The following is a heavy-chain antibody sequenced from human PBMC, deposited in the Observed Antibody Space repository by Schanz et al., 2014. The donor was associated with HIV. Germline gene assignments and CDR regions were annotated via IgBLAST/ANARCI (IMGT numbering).Heavy chain of an antibody. V-gene: IGHV3-21*06. J-gene: IGHJ6*02. CDR2: ISGSSNKI. CDR1: GFTLNGYS. Sequence: EVQLVESGGRLVKPGESLTLSCITSGFTLNGYSMNWVRQAPGKGLEWVSSISGSSNKIYYAHSMKDRVIVSRDNAQNLVFLKLSSLRAEDTAVYYCATLPTYYGMDVWGQGTTVTVSS. D-gene: IGHD2-21*02. CDR3: ATLPTYYGMDV.